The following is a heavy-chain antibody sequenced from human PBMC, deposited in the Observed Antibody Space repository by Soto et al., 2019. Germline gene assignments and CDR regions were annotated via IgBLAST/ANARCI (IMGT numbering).Heavy chain of an antibody. Sequence: DVQVVESGGGLVQPGRALKLSCVTSGFTFDNYAMHWVRHPPGKGLEWISGMSLNSDVLGYADSVKGRFTISRDNAKNSLYLQMDRLTTEDTALYYCVKEFGPGNVRGKGTTVIVSS. CDR1: GFTFDNYA. D-gene: IGHD3-3*01. J-gene: IGHJ6*04. CDR3: VKEFGPGNV. CDR2: MSLNSDVL. V-gene: IGHV3-9*01.